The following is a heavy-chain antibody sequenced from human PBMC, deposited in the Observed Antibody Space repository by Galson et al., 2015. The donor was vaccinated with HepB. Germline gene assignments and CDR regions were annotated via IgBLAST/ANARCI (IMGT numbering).Heavy chain of an antibody. CDR3: ARGGPMVRGVIITQVYFDY. V-gene: IGHV3-74*01. Sequence: SLRLSCAASGFTLSGYWMHWVRQVPGKGLVWVSRIKSDGSSTSYADSVKGRFTISRDNAKNTLYLQMNSLRVEDTAVYYCARGGPMVRGVIITQVYFDYWGQGTLVTVSS. D-gene: IGHD3-10*01. CDR1: GFTLSGYW. CDR2: IKSDGSST. J-gene: IGHJ4*02.